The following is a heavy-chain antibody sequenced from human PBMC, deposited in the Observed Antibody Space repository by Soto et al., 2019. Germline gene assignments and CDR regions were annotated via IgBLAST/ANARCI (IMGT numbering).Heavy chain of an antibody. J-gene: IGHJ4*02. CDR2: VSGTGGSA. CDR1: GFTFSSYA. Sequence: TGGFLRLSCAASGFTFSSYAMTWVRQAPGKGLEWVSGVSGTGGSAYYADSVKGRFTISRDKSTNTLYLHMNSLRAEDTAVYYCARGSAYSDYDLEYWGQGTLVTVSS. D-gene: IGHD4-17*01. CDR3: ARGSAYSDYDLEY. V-gene: IGHV3-23*01.